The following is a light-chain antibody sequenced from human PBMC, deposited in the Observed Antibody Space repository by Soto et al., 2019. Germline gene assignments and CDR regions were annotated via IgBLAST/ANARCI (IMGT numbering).Light chain of an antibody. J-gene: IGKJ4*01. CDR3: QQRSNWPPLT. CDR2: DAS. CDR1: QSVSSY. V-gene: IGKV3-11*01. Sequence: EIVLTQSPATLSLSPGERATLSCRASQSVSSYLAWYQQKPGQAPRLLIYDASNRATGIPARFSGSGSGTDFTLTISSLETEDFAVYYCQQRSNWPPLTFGGGTKVYIK.